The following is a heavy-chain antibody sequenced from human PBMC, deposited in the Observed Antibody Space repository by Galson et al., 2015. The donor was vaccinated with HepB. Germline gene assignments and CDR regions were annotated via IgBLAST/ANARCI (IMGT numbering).Heavy chain of an antibody. Sequence: SLRLSCAASGFTVSSNYMSWVRQAPGKGLEWVSVIYSGGSTYYADSVKGRFTISRDNSKNTLYLQMNSLRAEDTAVNYCARDGYNYNYFDYWGQGTLVTVSS. J-gene: IGHJ4*02. CDR1: GFTVSSNY. D-gene: IGHD5-24*01. CDR3: ARDGYNYNYFDY. V-gene: IGHV3-66*01. CDR2: IYSGGST.